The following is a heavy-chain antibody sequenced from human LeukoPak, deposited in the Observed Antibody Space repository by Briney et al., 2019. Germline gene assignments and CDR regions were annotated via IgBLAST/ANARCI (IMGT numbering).Heavy chain of an antibody. CDR3: ARETYGSGSYNSDYYYYYMDV. D-gene: IGHD3-10*01. Sequence: SETLSLTCTVSGGSITSYYWTWIRQPPGKGLEWIGYIYYSGSTNYNPSLKSPVTMSVDTSKNQFSLKLSSVTAAATAVYYCARETYGSGSYNSDYYYYYMDVWGKGTTVTISS. CDR2: IYYSGST. J-gene: IGHJ6*03. CDR1: GGSITSYY. V-gene: IGHV4-59*12.